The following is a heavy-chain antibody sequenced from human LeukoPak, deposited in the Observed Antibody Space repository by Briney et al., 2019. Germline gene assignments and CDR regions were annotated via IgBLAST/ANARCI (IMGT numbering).Heavy chain of an antibody. CDR1: GFDVNDNF. CDR2: IYASGGA. J-gene: IGHJ4*02. Sequence: GGSLRLSCVASGFDVNDNFMIWVRQTPGQGLEWIAIIYASGGAFHSESVRGRFSAFRDTSKNTFFLQMNNLRAADTAMYYCVRRHDYWGQGTLVTVSS. CDR3: VRRHDY. V-gene: IGHV3-53*01.